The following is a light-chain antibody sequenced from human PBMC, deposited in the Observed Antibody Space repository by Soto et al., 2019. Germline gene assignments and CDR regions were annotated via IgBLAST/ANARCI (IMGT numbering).Light chain of an antibody. CDR2: IAS. J-gene: IGKJ1*01. CDR3: QQYNNWPLWT. CDR1: QSISFN. V-gene: IGKV3-15*01. Sequence: EIVMTQSPAALSVSPWERVTLSCRASQSISFNLAWYQQKPGQAPRLLIYIASTRAAGIPARFSGSGSGTEFTLTISSLQSEDSAVYYCQQYNNWPLWTFGQGTKVDIK.